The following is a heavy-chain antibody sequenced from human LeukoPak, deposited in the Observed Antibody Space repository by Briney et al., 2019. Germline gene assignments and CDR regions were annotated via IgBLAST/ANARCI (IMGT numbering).Heavy chain of an antibody. D-gene: IGHD1/OR15-1a*01. Sequence: GGSLRLSCAASGFTVSSNYMSWVRQAPGKGLEWVSIIYKGGSTYYADSVKGQFIISRDNSKNTLYLQINSLRVEDTAVYYCARNKRADIWGQGTMVTVSS. J-gene: IGHJ3*02. CDR1: GFTVSSNY. V-gene: IGHV3-53*01. CDR3: ARNKRADI. CDR2: IYKGGST.